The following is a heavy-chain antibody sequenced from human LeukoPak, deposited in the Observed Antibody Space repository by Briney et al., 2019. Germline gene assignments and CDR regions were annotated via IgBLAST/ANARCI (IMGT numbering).Heavy chain of an antibody. Sequence: GESLKISCKGSGYSFTSYWIGWVRQMPGKGLEWMGIIYPGDSDTRYSPSFQGQVTISADKSISTAYLQWSSLKASDTAMYYCARHWVGGYCSSTSCYTGLDYWGQGTLVAVSS. J-gene: IGHJ4*02. D-gene: IGHD2-2*02. V-gene: IGHV5-51*01. CDR1: GYSFTSYW. CDR2: IYPGDSDT. CDR3: ARHWVGGYCSSTSCYTGLDY.